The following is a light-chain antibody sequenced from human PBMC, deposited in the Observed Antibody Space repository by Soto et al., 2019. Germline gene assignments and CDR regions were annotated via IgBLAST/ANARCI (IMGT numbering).Light chain of an antibody. V-gene: IGLV1-44*01. Sequence: QSVLTQPPSASGTPGQRVIISCSGGSSNIGRNTVNWYQHHPGTAPRILIYNNDKRPSGVPDRFSGSKSGTSASLAISGLQSEDEADYYCAAWADTSSLVFGTGTQLTVL. CDR2: NND. J-gene: IGLJ1*01. CDR3: AAWADTSSLV. CDR1: SSNIGRNT.